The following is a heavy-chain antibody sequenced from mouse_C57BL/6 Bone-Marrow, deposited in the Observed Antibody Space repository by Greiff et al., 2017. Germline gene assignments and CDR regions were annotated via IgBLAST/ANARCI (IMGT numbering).Heavy chain of an antibody. CDR2: IYPGDGDT. CDR1: GYAFSSSW. CDR3: ARAPLYDGYPAWLAY. V-gene: IGHV1-82*01. Sequence: QVQLQQSGPELVKPGASVKISCKASGYAFSSSWMNWVKQRPGKGLEWIGRIYPGDGDTNYNGKFQGKATLTADKSSSTAYMQLSSLASEDSAVYFCARAPLYDGYPAWLAYWGQGTLVTVSA. D-gene: IGHD2-3*01. J-gene: IGHJ3*01.